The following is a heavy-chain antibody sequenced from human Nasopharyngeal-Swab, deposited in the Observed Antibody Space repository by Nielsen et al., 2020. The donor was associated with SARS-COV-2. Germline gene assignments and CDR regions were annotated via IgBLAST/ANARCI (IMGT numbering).Heavy chain of an antibody. Sequence: SQTLSLTCAVSGGSLSDYHWTWIRQPPGKGLEWIGEIDHNGITNYSPSLKSRVTISLDTSKNQFFLNLTSVTAADTAMYFCATRGRWGQGTLVTVSS. CDR1: GGSLSDYH. D-gene: IGHD3-10*01. CDR3: ATRGR. V-gene: IGHV4-34*01. CDR2: IDHNGIT. J-gene: IGHJ1*01.